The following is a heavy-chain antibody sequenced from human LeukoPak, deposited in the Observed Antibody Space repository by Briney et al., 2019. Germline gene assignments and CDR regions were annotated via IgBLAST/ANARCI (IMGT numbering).Heavy chain of an antibody. V-gene: IGHV4-59*08. Sequence: SETLSITCTLSGGSISCYYVSWIWQPPGKGLEYIGYIYYSGSTNYNPSLKSRVSISIDTSKNQFSLRLSSVTAADTAVYFCARYDRDSPTYFASWPQGTLVTVSS. J-gene: IGHJ4*02. D-gene: IGHD3-9*01. CDR3: ARYDRDSPTYFAS. CDR1: GGSISCYY. CDR2: IYYSGST.